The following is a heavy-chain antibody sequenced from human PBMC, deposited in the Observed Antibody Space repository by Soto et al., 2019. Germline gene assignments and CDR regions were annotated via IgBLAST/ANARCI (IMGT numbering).Heavy chain of an antibody. J-gene: IGHJ3*02. V-gene: IGHV4-34*01. CDR3: ARVERGTATTVVDACDI. CDR1: GGSVNSGNYY. Sequence: QVQLQQWGAGLLKPSETLSLTCAVFGGSVNSGNYYWSWIRQPPGKGLEWIGETSHSGGTHFHPSPKSRVTISVDTSQYRFSLKVLSVTAADTALYYCARVERGTATTVVDACDIWGPGTMVTVSS. D-gene: IGHD1-1*01. CDR2: TSHSGGT.